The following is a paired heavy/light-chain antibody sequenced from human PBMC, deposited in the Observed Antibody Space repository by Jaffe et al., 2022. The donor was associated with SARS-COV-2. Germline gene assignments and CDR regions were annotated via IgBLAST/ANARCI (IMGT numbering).Heavy chain of an antibody. CDR2: IKQDGIEK. CDR1: GFTFSNYW. CDR3: AKPSFDCSSATCFDS. Sequence: EVQLVESGGGLVQPGGSLRLSCEASGFTFSNYWMTWVRQAPGKGLEWVANIKQDGIEKHYVDSVKGRFTISRDNAKNSLFLQMDNLRPEDTALYYCAKPSFDCSSATCFDSWGQGALVAVSS. J-gene: IGHJ4*02. D-gene: IGHD2-21*01. V-gene: IGHV3-7*01.
Light chain of an antibody. CDR3: QQRTRWPLT. Sequence: VLTQSPATLSLSPGERATLSCRASQSVDRYLVWYQQKPGQAPRLLIYDTSNRAIGIPARFSGSGSGTDFTLTISTLEPDDYAVYYCQQRTRWPLTFGGGTRVEI. V-gene: IGKV3-11*01. CDR1: QSVDRY. J-gene: IGKJ4*01. CDR2: DTS.